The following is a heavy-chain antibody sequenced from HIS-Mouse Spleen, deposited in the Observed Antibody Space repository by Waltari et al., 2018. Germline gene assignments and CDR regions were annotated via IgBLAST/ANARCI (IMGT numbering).Heavy chain of an antibody. CDR1: GGSISSSSYY. CDR3: AREIPYSSSWYDWYFDL. Sequence: QLQLQESGPGLVKPSETLSLTCTVSGGSISSSSYYWGWIRQPPGKGLEWIGIICYSGRTYSTPSLQSRVTRSVDTSKNQFSLKLSSVTAADTAVYYCAREIPYSSSWYDWYFDLWGRGTLVTVSS. CDR2: ICYSGRT. V-gene: IGHV4-39*07. J-gene: IGHJ2*01. D-gene: IGHD6-13*01.